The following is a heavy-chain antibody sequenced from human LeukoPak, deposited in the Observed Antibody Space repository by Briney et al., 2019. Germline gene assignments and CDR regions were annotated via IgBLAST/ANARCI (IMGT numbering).Heavy chain of an antibody. CDR3: ARDLGTAGTVAYYYYGMDV. CDR2: INPNSGGT. Sequence: ASVKVSCKASGYTFTGYYMHWVRQAPGQGLEWMGWINPNSGGTNYAQKFQGWVTMTRDTSISTAYMELSRLRSDDTAVYYCARDLGTAGTVAYYYYGMDVWGQGTTVTVSS. J-gene: IGHJ6*02. D-gene: IGHD6-13*01. CDR1: GYTFTGYY. V-gene: IGHV1-2*04.